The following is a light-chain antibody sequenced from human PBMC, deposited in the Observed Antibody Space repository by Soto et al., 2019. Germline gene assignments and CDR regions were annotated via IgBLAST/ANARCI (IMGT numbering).Light chain of an antibody. CDR3: QHRANCPPSVT. CDR1: QSVGNF. CDR2: DVS. V-gene: IGKV3-11*01. J-gene: IGKJ4*01. Sequence: EVVLTQSPAPLSLSPRARATLSCRASQSVGNFLAWYQQKPGQAPRLLIYDVSNRATGIPARFGGSGTGTAFTLTIRKLEHEAFAVYYCQHRANCPPSVTFGGGPRV.